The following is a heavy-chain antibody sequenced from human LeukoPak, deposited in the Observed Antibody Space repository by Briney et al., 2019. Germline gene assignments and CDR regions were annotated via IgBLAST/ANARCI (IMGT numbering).Heavy chain of an antibody. V-gene: IGHV3-21*06. CDR2: ISSSTIYI. Sequence: TGGSLRLSCAASRFTFSSYSMNWVRQAPGKGLEWVSSISSSTIYIYDADSVKGRFTISRDNAKNTLYLEMNSLRAEDTAMYYCARENSGKGFDYWSQGTLVTVYS. J-gene: IGHJ4*01. CDR3: ARENSGKGFDY. CDR1: RFTFSSYS. D-gene: IGHD1-14*01.